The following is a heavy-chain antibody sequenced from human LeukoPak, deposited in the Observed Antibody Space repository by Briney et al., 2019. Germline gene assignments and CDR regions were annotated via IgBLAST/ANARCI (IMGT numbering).Heavy chain of an antibody. CDR3: AGSDYGGNSLGLAFDI. D-gene: IGHD4-23*01. CDR2: IYFTGST. V-gene: IGHV4-39*01. J-gene: IGHJ3*02. CDR1: GGSISSSSYY. Sequence: SETLSLTCTVSGGSISSSSYYWGWIRQPPGKGLEWIGSIYFTGSTYYNPSLRSRVAISIDTSKNQFSLKLSSVTAADTAVYYCAGSDYGGNSLGLAFDIWGQGTMVTVSS.